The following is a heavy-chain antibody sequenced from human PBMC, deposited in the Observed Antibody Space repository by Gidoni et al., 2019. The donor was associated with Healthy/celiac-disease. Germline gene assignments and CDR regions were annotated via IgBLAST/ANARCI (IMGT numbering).Heavy chain of an antibody. J-gene: IGHJ5*02. CDR2: ISAYNGHT. CDR3: ARVVAAAAAGRWFDP. D-gene: IGHD6-13*01. CDR1: GYTFTSYG. Sequence: QVQLVQSGAEVKKPGASEKVSCKAPGYTFTSYGISWVRQAPGQGLEWMGWISAYNGHTNYAQKLQGRVTMTTDTSTSTAYMELRSLRSDDTAVYYCARVVAAAAAGRWFDPWGQGTLVTVSS. V-gene: IGHV1-18*01.